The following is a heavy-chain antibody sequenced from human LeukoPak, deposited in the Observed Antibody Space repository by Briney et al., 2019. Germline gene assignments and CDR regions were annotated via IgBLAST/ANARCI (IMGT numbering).Heavy chain of an antibody. D-gene: IGHD1-26*01. CDR1: GGTLSSYA. CDR2: IIPIFGTA. CDR3: ASRRYSGSYYVGYYYYGMDV. Sequence: SVKVSCKASGGTLSSYAISWVRQAPGQGLEWMGGIIPIFGTANYAQKFQGRVTITADESTSTAYMELSSLRSEDTAVYYCASRRYSGSYYVGYYYYGMDVWGQGTTVTVSS. V-gene: IGHV1-69*13. J-gene: IGHJ6*02.